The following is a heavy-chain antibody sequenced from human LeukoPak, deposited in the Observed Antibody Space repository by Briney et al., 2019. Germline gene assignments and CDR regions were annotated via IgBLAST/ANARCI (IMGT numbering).Heavy chain of an antibody. D-gene: IGHD1-26*01. CDR3: ARQVTVGPTHFDY. J-gene: IGHJ4*02. CDR2: IYPGDSAT. CDR1: GYSFRSHY. Sequence: GESLKISCKGSGYSFRSHYIAWVRQMPGKGLGWMGIIYPGDSATKYSPSFQGQVTISADKSINTAYLQWSSLKASDTAMYYCARQVTVGPTHFDYWGPGTLVTVSS. V-gene: IGHV5-51*01.